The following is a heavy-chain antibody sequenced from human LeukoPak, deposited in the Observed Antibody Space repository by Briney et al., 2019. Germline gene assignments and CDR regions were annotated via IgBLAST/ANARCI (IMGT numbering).Heavy chain of an antibody. CDR3: AKDLYYYDSSGYFPTHDAFDI. V-gene: IGHV3-23*01. CDR2: ISGSGGST. J-gene: IGHJ3*02. D-gene: IGHD3-22*01. Sequence: PGGSLGLSCAASGFTFSSYAMSWVRQAPGKGLEWVSAISGSGGSTYYADSVKGRFTISRDNSKNTLYLQMNSLRAEDTAVYYCAKDLYYYDSSGYFPTHDAFDIWGQGTMVTVSS. CDR1: GFTFSSYA.